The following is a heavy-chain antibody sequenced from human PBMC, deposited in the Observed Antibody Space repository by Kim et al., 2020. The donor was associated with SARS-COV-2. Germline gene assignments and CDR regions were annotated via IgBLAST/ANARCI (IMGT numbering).Heavy chain of an antibody. D-gene: IGHD5-12*01. CDR2: IWYDGSNK. CDR1: GFTFSSYG. V-gene: IGHV3-33*06. Sequence: GGSLGLSCAASGFTFSSYGMHWVRQAPGKGLEWVAVIWYDGSNKYYADSVKGRFTISRDNSKNTLYLQMNSLRAEDTAVYYCAKEWLRSAFDIWGQGTMVTVSS. CDR3: AKEWLRSAFDI. J-gene: IGHJ3*02.